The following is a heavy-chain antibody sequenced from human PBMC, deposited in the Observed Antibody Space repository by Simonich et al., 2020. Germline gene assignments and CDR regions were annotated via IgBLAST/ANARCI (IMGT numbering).Heavy chain of an antibody. CDR1: GFTFSSYE. J-gene: IGHJ6*02. D-gene: IGHD6-6*01. Sequence: EVQLVESGGGLVQPGGSLRLSCAASGFTFSSYEMNWVRRAPGKGLEWVSYISSSGSTIYYADSVTGRFTISRDNAKNSLYRQMNSLRAEDTAVYYCARDFRLQLVEIGTYYNYGMDVWGQGTTVTVSS. V-gene: IGHV3-48*03. CDR3: ARDFRLQLVEIGTYYNYGMDV. CDR2: ISSSGSTI.